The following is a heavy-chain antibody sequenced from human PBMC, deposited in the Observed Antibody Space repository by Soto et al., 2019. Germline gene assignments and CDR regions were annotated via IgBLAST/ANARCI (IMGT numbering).Heavy chain of an antibody. D-gene: IGHD3-22*01. CDR3: ARTVRNYYDSSGPYYFDY. V-gene: IGHV2-70*04. Sequence: ESGPTLVNPTQTLTLTCTFSGFSLSTSGMRVSWIRQPPGKALEWLARIHWDDDKFYSTSLKTRLTISKDTSKNQVVITMTNMDPVDTATYYCARTVRNYYDSSGPYYFDYWGQGTLGTVSS. J-gene: IGHJ4*02. CDR2: IHWDDDK. CDR1: GFSLSTSGMR.